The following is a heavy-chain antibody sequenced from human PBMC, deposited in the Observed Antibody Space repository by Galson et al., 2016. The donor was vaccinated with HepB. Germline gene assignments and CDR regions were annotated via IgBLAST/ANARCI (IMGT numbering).Heavy chain of an antibody. J-gene: IGHJ2*01. CDR3: AVGRDWYFDL. V-gene: IGHV4-59*01. CDR2: IYYRGNT. Sequence: SETLSLTCTASADAIGSDYWTWIRQPPGKGLEWIGYIYYRGNTNYNPSLKSRVTISVDTSKNQFFLKLSSVTADDTAVYYCAVGRDWYFDLWGRGTLVTVSS. D-gene: IGHD2-15*01. CDR1: ADAIGSDY.